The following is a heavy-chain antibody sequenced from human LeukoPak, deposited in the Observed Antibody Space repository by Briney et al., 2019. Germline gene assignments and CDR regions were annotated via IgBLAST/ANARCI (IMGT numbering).Heavy chain of an antibody. D-gene: IGHD3-10*01. CDR1: GFTLSSYE. J-gene: IGHJ3*01. V-gene: IGHV3-23*01. CDR2: INGDGAST. Sequence: AGSLRLSCAASGFTLSSYEMNWVRQAPGKGLEWVSGINGDGASTHYAESVKGQFTISRDNSQNTLFLQMNSLRVEDTAIYYCAKDSYVSGRPLHTFDVWGQGTMVTVSS. CDR3: AKDSYVSGRPLHTFDV.